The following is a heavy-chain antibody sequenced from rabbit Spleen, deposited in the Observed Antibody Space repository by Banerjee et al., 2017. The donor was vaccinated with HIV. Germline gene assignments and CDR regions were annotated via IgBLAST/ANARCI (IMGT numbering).Heavy chain of an antibody. CDR2: IPTANSGST. Sequence: QEQLVESGGDLVKPGASLTLTCTASGFDLSSYNYMCWVRQAPGKGLEWIACIPTANSGSTAYASWAKGRFTISKTSSTTVTLQMTSLTAADTATYFCARRDGASAYSLWGPGTLVTVS. J-gene: IGHJ4*01. D-gene: IGHD1-1*01. V-gene: IGHV1S45*01. CDR3: ARRDGASAYSL. CDR1: GFDLSSYNY.